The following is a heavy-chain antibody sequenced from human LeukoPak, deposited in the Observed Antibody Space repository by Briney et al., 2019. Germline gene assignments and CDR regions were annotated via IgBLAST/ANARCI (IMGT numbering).Heavy chain of an antibody. J-gene: IGHJ6*02. V-gene: IGHV3-66*01. CDR2: IYSGGST. D-gene: IGHD6-13*01. CDR1: GFTVSSNY. CDR3: ARGRYSSSWYGRNYYYGMDV. Sequence: PGGSLRLSCAASGFTVSSNYMSWVRQAPGKGLEWVSVIYSGGSTYNADSVKGRFTISRDNSKNTLYLQMNSLRAEDTAVYYCARGRYSSSWYGRNYYYGMDVWGQGTTVTVSS.